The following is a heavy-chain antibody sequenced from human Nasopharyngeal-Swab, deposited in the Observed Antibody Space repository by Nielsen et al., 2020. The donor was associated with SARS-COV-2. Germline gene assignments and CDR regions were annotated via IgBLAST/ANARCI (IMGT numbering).Heavy chain of an antibody. CDR3: AKDEGCSGGSCYYLYPYNWFDP. CDR1: GFTFSSYG. V-gene: IGHV3-30*18. Sequence: GGSLRLSCAASGFTFSSYGMHWVRQAAGKGLEWVAVISYDGSNKYYADSVKGRFTISRDNSKNTLYLQMNSMRAEDTAVYYCAKDEGCSGGSCYYLYPYNWFDPWGQGTLVTVSS. CDR2: ISYDGSNK. J-gene: IGHJ5*02. D-gene: IGHD2-15*01.